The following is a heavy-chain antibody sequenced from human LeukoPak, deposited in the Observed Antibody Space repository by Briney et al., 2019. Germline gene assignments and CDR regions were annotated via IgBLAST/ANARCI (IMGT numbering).Heavy chain of an antibody. J-gene: IGHJ4*02. CDR3: ARLREIPVFGVVTKFTSYFDY. Sequence: PGGSLRLSCAASGFTFTNYWMSWVRQAPGKGLELVANIKQDRSEKYYVDSVKGRFTISRDNAKNSLYLQMNSLRAEDTAVYYCARLREIPVFGVVTKFTSYFDYWGQGTLVTVSS. CDR1: GFTFTNYW. D-gene: IGHD3-3*01. V-gene: IGHV3-7*01. CDR2: IKQDRSEK.